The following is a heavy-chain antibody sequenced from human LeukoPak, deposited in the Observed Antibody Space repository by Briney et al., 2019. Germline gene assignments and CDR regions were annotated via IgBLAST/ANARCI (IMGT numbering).Heavy chain of an antibody. CDR2: IYYSGSI. CDR3: ARQGIEVLPAAPYFYYYGLDV. J-gene: IGHJ6*02. CDR1: GGSISSYY. Sequence: PSETLSLTCTVSGGSISSYYWSWIRQPPGQGLGWIGYIYYSGSINYNPSLKSRVTISIDTSKNQFSLRLTSVTAADTAVYYCARQGIEVLPAAPYFYYYGLDVWGQGTTVTVSS. V-gene: IGHV4-59*08. D-gene: IGHD2-2*01.